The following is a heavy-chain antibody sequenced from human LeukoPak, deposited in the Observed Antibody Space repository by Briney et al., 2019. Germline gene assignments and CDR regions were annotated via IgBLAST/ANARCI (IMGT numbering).Heavy chain of an antibody. CDR3: ARDSSGSGHYYYYMDV. Sequence: HGESLKISCKSSGYSFTTYWIGWVRQMPGKGLEWMGIIYPSDSDTRYSPSFQGQVTISADKSISTAYLQWSSLKASDTAMYYCARDSSGSGHYYYYMDVWGKGTTVTISS. CDR1: GYSFTTYW. V-gene: IGHV5-51*01. J-gene: IGHJ6*03. D-gene: IGHD5-12*01. CDR2: IYPSDSDT.